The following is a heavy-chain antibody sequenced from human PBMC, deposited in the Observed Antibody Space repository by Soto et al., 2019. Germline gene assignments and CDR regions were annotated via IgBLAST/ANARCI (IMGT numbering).Heavy chain of an antibody. Sequence: GGALRLSWGASGGTGGDSDRRWVRQAPGEGLEWVSVIYSGGSTYYADSVKGRFTISRDNSKNTVYLRMNSLRVEDTAVFYCARHYFDTSGSRTDAFDIWGQGTMVTVSS. CDR2: IYSGGST. J-gene: IGHJ3*02. V-gene: IGHV3-53*01. CDR3: ARHYFDTSGSRTDAFDI. D-gene: IGHD3-22*01. CDR1: GGTGGDSD.